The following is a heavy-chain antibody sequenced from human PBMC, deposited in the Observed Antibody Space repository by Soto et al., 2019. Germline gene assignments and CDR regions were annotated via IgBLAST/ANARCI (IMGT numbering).Heavy chain of an antibody. Sequence: ASVKVSCKVSGYTLTELSMHWVRQAPGKGLEWMGGFDPEDGETIYAQKFKGRVTMTEDTSTDTAYMELSSLRSEDTAVYYCAKGSLGYCSGGSCYSDAFDIWGQGTMVTVSS. D-gene: IGHD2-15*01. CDR3: AKGSLGYCSGGSCYSDAFDI. CDR1: GYTLTELS. CDR2: FDPEDGET. V-gene: IGHV1-24*01. J-gene: IGHJ3*02.